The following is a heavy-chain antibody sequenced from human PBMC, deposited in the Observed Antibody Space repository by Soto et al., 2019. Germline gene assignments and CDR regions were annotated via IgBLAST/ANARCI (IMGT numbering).Heavy chain of an antibody. Sequence: EVQLVESGGGLVQPGGSLRLSCAASGFTFSSYDMHWVRQATGKGLEWVSAIGTAGDTYYPGSVKGRFTISRENAKNSFYLQMNSLRAEDTAVYYCAREKPTYYYVSSGYYPPSYYGMDVWGQGTTVTVSS. J-gene: IGHJ6*02. V-gene: IGHV3-13*01. D-gene: IGHD3-22*01. CDR1: GFTFSSYD. CDR2: IGTAGDT. CDR3: AREKPTYYYVSSGYYPPSYYGMDV.